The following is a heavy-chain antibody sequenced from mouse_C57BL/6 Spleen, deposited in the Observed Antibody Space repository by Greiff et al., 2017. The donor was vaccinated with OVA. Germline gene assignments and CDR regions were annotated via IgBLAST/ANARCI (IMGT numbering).Heavy chain of an antibody. CDR2: IDPSDSYT. Sequence: QVQLQQSGAELVKPGASVKLSCKASGYTFTSYWMQWVKQRPGQGLEWIGEIDPSDSYTNYNQKFKGKATLTVDTSSSTAYMQLSSLTSEDSAVYYCARPHWDGEGYYFDYWGQGTTLTVSS. CDR3: ARPHWDGEGYYFDY. CDR1: GYTFTSYW. D-gene: IGHD4-1*01. V-gene: IGHV1-50*01. J-gene: IGHJ2*01.